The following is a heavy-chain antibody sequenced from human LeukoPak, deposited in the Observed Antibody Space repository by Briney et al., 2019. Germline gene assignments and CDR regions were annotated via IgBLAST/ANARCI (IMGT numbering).Heavy chain of an antibody. CDR3: AKGGSSGWHSFDY. V-gene: IGHV3-23*01. CDR1: GFTFSSYA. D-gene: IGHD6-19*01. J-gene: IGHJ4*02. Sequence: PGGSLRLSCAASGFTFSSYAMSWVRQAPGKGLEWVSGISGSGGITYYADSVKGRFTISRDSSKNTLYLQMNSLRAEDTAVYYCAKGGSSGWHSFDYWGQGTLVTVSS. CDR2: ISGSGGIT.